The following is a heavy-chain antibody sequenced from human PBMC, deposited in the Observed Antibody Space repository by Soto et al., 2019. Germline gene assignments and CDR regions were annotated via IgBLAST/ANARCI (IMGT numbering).Heavy chain of an antibody. J-gene: IGHJ4*02. V-gene: IGHV1-18*01. D-gene: IGHD6-13*01. CDR2: ISAYNGNI. CDR3: ARSGSSWNLREFDS. CDR1: AYTFTNYG. Sequence: ASVKVSCKASAYTFTNYGISWVRQAPGQGLEWMGWISAYNGNINYAQKFRGRVTMTTDTSTSSVYLEVRSLRSDDTAVYYCARSGSSWNLREFDSCSQRTLVTVSS.